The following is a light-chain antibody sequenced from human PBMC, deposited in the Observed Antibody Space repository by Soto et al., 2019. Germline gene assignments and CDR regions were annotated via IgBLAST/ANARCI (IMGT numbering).Light chain of an antibody. CDR2: DAS. CDR3: QVRTNWSIA. Sequence: VLTQSPTTLSFSPGERATVSCRASHSVSSYLAWYQQKPGQAPRLLIYDASNRATGIPARFSGTGSGTDFTLNINNLEPEDFAVYYCQVRTNWSIAFGRGTRLEIK. V-gene: IGKV3-11*01. CDR1: HSVSSY. J-gene: IGKJ5*01.